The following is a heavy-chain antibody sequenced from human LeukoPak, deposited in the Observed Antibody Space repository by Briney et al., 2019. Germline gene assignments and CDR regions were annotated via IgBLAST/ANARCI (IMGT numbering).Heavy chain of an antibody. Sequence: GGSLRLSCAAPGFTFSRYAMHRVRQAPGKGLEWVAVISYDGRKKYYADSVKGRFTISRDNSKNTLYLQMNSLRAEDTAVYYCARDYGQLVLYYYYGMDVWGQGTTVTVSS. CDR3: ARDYGQLVLYYYYGMDV. D-gene: IGHD6-13*01. CDR1: GFTFSRYA. CDR2: ISYDGRKK. V-gene: IGHV3-30*04. J-gene: IGHJ6*02.